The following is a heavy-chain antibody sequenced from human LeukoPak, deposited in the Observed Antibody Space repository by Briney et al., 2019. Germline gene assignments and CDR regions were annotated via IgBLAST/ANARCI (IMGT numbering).Heavy chain of an antibody. CDR2: ISGSGSST. CDR3: AKIGFTSDY. D-gene: IGHD3-10*01. V-gene: IGHV3-23*01. Sequence: PGGSLRLSCAASGIYDMSWVRQAPGEGLEWVSAISGSGSSTYYADSVTGRFTISRDNSKNTLYLQMNSLRAEDTAVYYCAKIGFTSDYWGQGTLVSVSS. CDR1: GIYD. J-gene: IGHJ4*02.